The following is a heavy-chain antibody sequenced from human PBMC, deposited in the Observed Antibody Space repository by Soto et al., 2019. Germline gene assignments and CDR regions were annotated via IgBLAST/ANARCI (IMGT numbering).Heavy chain of an antibody. CDR1: GGSISGGTYS. J-gene: IGHJ6*02. CDR3: ARGDWPTQMDV. V-gene: IGHV4-31*03. CDR2: IYFSGST. Sequence: QVQLQESGPGLLKPSQTLSLTCTVSGGSISGGTYSWSWIRQPPGQGLEWIGNIYFSGSTYYNPSLKSRVIISVDTSKNQFSLRLSSVTAADTAVYYCARGDWPTQMDVWGQGTTVTVSS. D-gene: IGHD2-21*01.